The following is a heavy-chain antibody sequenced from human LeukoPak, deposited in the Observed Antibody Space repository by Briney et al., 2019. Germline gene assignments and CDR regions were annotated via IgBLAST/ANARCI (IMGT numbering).Heavy chain of an antibody. CDR1: GYTSTSYG. Sequence: ASVKVSCKASGYTSTSYGISWVRQAPGQGLEWMGWISAYNGNTNYAQKLQGRVTMTTDTSTSTAYMELRSLRSDDTAVYYCARGYRLEWLLLDFDYWGQGTLVTVSS. V-gene: IGHV1-18*01. CDR2: ISAYNGNT. D-gene: IGHD3-3*01. CDR3: ARGYRLEWLLLDFDY. J-gene: IGHJ4*02.